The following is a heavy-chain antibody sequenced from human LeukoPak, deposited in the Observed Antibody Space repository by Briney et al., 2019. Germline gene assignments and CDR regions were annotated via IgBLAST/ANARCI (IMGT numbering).Heavy chain of an antibody. CDR2: INLDGTEA. CDR1: GFVFSTYW. CDR3: ASGRHDFLH. D-gene: IGHD3/OR15-3a*01. V-gene: IGHV3-7*01. J-gene: IGHJ4*02. Sequence: GGSLRLSCAASGFVFSTYWMTWVRQAPGKGLEWVANINLDGTEAHYVDSSLKGRFTISRDNAKNSLYLQMTSLRVEDTAVYYCASGRHDFLHWGQGTLVTVSS.